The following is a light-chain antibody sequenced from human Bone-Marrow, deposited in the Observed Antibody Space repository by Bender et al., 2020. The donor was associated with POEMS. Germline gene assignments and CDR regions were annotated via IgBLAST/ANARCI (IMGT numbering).Light chain of an antibody. CDR2: EDN. J-gene: IGLJ3*02. Sequence: QSALTQPRSVSGSPGQSVTISCTGASSDVGRYNLVSWYQQRPGNPPKIIIYEDNRRPSGLPYRFYGSKSGNTASLTISGLQAEDEADYYCCSYAGTYTWVFGGGTKLTVL. CDR3: CSYAGTYTWV. CDR1: SSDVGRYNL. V-gene: IGLV2-11*01.